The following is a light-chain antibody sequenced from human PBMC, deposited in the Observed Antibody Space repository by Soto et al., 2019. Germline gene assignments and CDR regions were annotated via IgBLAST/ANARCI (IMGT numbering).Light chain of an antibody. J-gene: IGKJ1*01. CDR3: QQYGSSGT. CDR2: GAS. V-gene: IGKV3-15*01. CDR1: QSVSST. Sequence: EIVMTQSPATLSVSPGERATLSCRASQSVSSTLAWYQQKPGQAPRLLIYGASTRATGIPARFSGGGSGTEFTLTISRLEPEDFAVCYCQQYGSSGTFGQGTKVDIK.